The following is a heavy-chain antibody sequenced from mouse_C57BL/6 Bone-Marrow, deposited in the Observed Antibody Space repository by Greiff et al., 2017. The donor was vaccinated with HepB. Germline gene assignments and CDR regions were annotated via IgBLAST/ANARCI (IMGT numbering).Heavy chain of an antibody. D-gene: IGHD2-4*01. V-gene: IGHV1-85*01. Sequence: QVQLKESGPELVKPGASVKLSCKASGYTFTSYDINWVKQRPGQGLEWIGWIYPRDGSTKYNEKFKGKATLTVDTSSSTAYMELHSLTSEDSAVYVCARLDDYDVSWFAYWGKGTLVTVSA. J-gene: IGHJ3*01. CDR1: GYTFTSYD. CDR3: ARLDDYDVSWFAY. CDR2: IYPRDGST.